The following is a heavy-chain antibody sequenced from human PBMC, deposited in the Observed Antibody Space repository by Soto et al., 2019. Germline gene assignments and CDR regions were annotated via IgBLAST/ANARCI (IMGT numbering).Heavy chain of an antibody. J-gene: IGHJ4*02. D-gene: IGHD3-22*01. Sequence: SVKVSCKASGGTFSSYAISWVRQAPGQGLEWMGGIIPIFGTANYAQKFQGRVTITADESTSTAYMELSSLRSEDTAVYYCARDLPYDSSGYYTDDYWGQGTLVTVSS. CDR2: IIPIFGTA. V-gene: IGHV1-69*13. CDR1: GGTFSSYA. CDR3: ARDLPYDSSGYYTDDY.